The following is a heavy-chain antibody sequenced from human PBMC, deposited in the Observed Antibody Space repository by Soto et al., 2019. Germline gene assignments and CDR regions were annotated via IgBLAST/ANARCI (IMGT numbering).Heavy chain of an antibody. J-gene: IGHJ4*02. CDR1: GGSISSYY. CDR3: ASTAHSSGWYSGGFDY. CDR2: IYYSVST. D-gene: IGHD6-19*01. Sequence: PSETLSLTCTVSGGSISSYYWSWIRQPPGKGLEWIGYIYYSVSTNYNPSLKSRVTISVDTSKNQFSLKLSSVTAADTAVYYCASTAHSSGWYSGGFDYWGQGSLVTVSS. V-gene: IGHV4-59*01.